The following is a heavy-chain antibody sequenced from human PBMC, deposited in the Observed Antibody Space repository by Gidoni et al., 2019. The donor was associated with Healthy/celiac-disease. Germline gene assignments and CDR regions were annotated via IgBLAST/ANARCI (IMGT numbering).Heavy chain of an antibody. V-gene: IGHV3-48*02. CDR1: GLTFSSHS. Sequence: EVQLVESGGGLVQPGGSLRLSCAASGLTFSSHSKNWVRQAPGKGLGWVSYISSSSSTIYYADSVKGRFTISRDNAKNSLYLQMNSLRDEDTAVYYCARDRGGRHDYGDYYYYYYGMDVWGQGTTVTVSS. J-gene: IGHJ6*02. CDR3: ARDRGGRHDYGDYYYYYYGMDV. D-gene: IGHD4-17*01. CDR2: ISSSSSTI.